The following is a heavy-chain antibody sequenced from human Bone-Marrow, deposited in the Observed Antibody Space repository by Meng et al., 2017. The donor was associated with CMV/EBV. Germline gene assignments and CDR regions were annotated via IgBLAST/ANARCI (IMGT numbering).Heavy chain of an antibody. D-gene: IGHD6-6*01. V-gene: IGHV3-7*01. J-gene: IGHJ4*02. Sequence: GESLKISCAASGFTFSSYWMSWVRQAPGKGLEWVANIKQDGSEKYYVDSVKGRFTISRDNAKNSLYLQMNSLRAEDTAVYYCAREYSSSPGVFDYWGRGTLVTVSS. CDR2: IKQDGSEK. CDR3: AREYSSSPGVFDY. CDR1: GFTFSSYW.